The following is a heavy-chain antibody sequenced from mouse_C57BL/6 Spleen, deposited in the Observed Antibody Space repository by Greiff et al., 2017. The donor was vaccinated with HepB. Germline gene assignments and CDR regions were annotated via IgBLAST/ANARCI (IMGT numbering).Heavy chain of an antibody. Sequence: VKLMESGAELVRPGPSVKVSCKASGYAFTNYLIEWVKQRPGQGLEWIGVINPGSGGTNYNEKFKGKATLTADKSSSTAYMQLSSLTSEDSAVYFCARSYDYDGMDYWGQGTSVTVSS. J-gene: IGHJ4*01. D-gene: IGHD2-4*01. V-gene: IGHV1-54*01. CDR1: GYAFTNYL. CDR2: INPGSGGT. CDR3: ARSYDYDGMDY.